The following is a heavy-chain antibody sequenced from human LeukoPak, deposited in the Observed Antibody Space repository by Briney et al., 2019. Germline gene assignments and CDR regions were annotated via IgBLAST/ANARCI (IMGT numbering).Heavy chain of an antibody. D-gene: IGHD5-18*01. J-gene: IGHJ4*02. CDR1: GFTFSSYA. V-gene: IGHV3-30-3*01. CDR3: AKEGYSPGGGVYDY. Sequence: GRSLRLSCAASGFTFSSYAMHWVRQAPGKGLEWVAVISYDGSNKYYADSVKGRFTISRDNSKNTLYLQMNSLRAEDTAVYYCAKEGYSPGGGVYDYWGQGTLVTVSS. CDR2: ISYDGSNK.